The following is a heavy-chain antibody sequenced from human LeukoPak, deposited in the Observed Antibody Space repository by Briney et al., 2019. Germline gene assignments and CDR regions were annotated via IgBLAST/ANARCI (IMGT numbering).Heavy chain of an antibody. CDR3: ASTVHPNHPNYGRNWPFFDH. J-gene: IGHJ4*02. Sequence: SGTLSLTCTVSGVSVSSYYWGWIRPAPRKGLGWIGYRAYTQISDYDPALKSRVSISLDTSTNHVSLRLRLVTAADTAVYFCASTVHPNHPNYGRNWPFFDHWGQGILVTVSS. CDR1: GVSVSSYY. CDR2: RAYTQIS. V-gene: IGHV4-59*08. D-gene: IGHD3-10*01.